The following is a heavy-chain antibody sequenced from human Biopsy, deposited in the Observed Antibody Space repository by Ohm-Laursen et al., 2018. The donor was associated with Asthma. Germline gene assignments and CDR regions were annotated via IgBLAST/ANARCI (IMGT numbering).Heavy chain of an antibody. CDR2: VFWSGTT. D-gene: IGHD4-17*01. V-gene: IGHV4-30-4*01. Sequence: SQTLSLTCTVGGAYIGSRDHHWSWIRQSPGTGLEWIGFVFWSGTTHYNRSLERRLSISIVTTRNEFSMTLRSVTAADTAVYFCARVASYGDLYFGIDVWGPGTTVSVS. J-gene: IGHJ6*02. CDR3: ARVASYGDLYFGIDV. CDR1: GAYIGSRDHH.